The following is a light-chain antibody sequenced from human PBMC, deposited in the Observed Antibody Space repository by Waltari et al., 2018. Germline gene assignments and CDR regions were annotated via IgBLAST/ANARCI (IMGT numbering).Light chain of an antibody. Sequence: LSCRASQSVSRALAWYQQKPGQAPRLLSYAASTRATGVPDRFSGSGSGTDFSLTISRLDPEDFAVYYCQHYVNLPVTFGQGTKVEI. J-gene: IGKJ1*01. CDR3: QHYVNLPVT. CDR2: AAS. V-gene: IGKV3-20*01. CDR1: QSVSRA.